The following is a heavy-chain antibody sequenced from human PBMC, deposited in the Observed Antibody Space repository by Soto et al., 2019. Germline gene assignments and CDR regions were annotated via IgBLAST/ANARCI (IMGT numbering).Heavy chain of an antibody. CDR1: GFTFDDYT. D-gene: IGHD3-10*01. CDR2: ISWDGGST. J-gene: IGHJ6*02. V-gene: IGHV3-43*01. CDR3: AKDSNYYGSGSSHQLYGGMDV. Sequence: GGSLSLSCAASGFTFDDYTMHWVRQAPGKGLEWVSLISWDGGSTYYADSVKGRFTISRDNSKNSLYLQMNSLRTEDTALYYCAKDSNYYGSGSSHQLYGGMDVWGQGTTVTVSS.